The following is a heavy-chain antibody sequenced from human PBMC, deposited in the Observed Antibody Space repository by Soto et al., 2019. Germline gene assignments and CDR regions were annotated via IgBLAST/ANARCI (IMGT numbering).Heavy chain of an antibody. J-gene: IGHJ5*02. V-gene: IGHV3-33*01. D-gene: IGHD3-9*01. CDR3: ARDRALRYFDWLPWFDP. CDR2: IWYDGSNK. Sequence: GGSLRLSCAASGFTFSSYGMHWVRQAPGKWLEWVAVIWYDGSNKYYADSVKGRFTISRGNSKNTLYLQMNSLRAEDTAVYYCARDRALRYFDWLPWFDPWGQGTLVTVSS. CDR1: GFTFSSYG.